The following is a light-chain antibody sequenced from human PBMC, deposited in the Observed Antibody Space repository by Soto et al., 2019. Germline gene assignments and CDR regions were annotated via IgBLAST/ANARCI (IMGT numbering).Light chain of an antibody. V-gene: IGKV1-39*01. J-gene: IGKJ1*01. CDR1: QSISTY. CDR2: ASS. Sequence: DIQMTQSPSSLSASVGDRVTITCRASQSISTYLNLYQQKPGKAPNLLIYASSNLQSGVPSRFSGSGSGTDFTLTINNLQPEDFATYFCQQSYSTPRTFGQGAKVEIK. CDR3: QQSYSTPRT.